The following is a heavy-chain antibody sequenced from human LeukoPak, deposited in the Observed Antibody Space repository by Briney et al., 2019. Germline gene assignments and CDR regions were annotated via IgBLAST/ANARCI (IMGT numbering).Heavy chain of an antibody. Sequence: ASVKVSCKASGYTFTSYDINWVRQATGQGLEWMGWMNTNTGKPTYAQGFTGRFVFSLDSSVSTAYLQINSLNAEGTAVYYCARAASLDYWGQGTLVTVSS. CDR2: MNTNTGKP. CDR1: GYTFTSYD. J-gene: IGHJ4*02. CDR3: ARAASLDY. V-gene: IGHV7-4-1*02. D-gene: IGHD2-2*01.